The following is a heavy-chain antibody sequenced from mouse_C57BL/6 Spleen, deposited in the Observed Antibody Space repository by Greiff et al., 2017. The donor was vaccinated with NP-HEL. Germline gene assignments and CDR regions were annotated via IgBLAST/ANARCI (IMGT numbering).Heavy chain of an antibody. V-gene: IGHV1-26*01. CDR1: GYTFTDYY. Sequence: EVKLQQSGPELVKPGASVKISCKASGYTFTDYYMNWVKQSHGKSLEWIGDINPNNGGTSYNQKFKGKATLTVDKSSSTAYMELRSLTSEDSAVYYCARDLYYYGSKGDWYFDVWGTGTTVTVSS. CDR3: ARDLYYYGSKGDWYFDV. CDR2: INPNNGGT. D-gene: IGHD1-1*01. J-gene: IGHJ1*03.